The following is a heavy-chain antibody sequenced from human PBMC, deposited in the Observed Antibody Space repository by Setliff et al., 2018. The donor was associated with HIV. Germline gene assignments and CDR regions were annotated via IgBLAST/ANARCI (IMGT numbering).Heavy chain of an antibody. CDR3: ARYWGSYPEHFDY. Sequence: NPSETLYLTCAVSGDSISGGYCWAWIRQAPGKGLEWVGSVSHRGTTYYKSSLKSRVTIAADTPKNQVSLNLRAVTAADTAVYYCARYWGSYPEHFDYWGQGTLVTVSS. D-gene: IGHD1-26*01. V-gene: IGHV4-38-2*01. CDR1: GDSISGGYC. CDR2: VSHRGTT. J-gene: IGHJ4*02.